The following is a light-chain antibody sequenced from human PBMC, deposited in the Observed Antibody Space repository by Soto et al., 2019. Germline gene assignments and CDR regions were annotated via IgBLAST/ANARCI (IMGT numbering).Light chain of an antibody. CDR1: QTISSW. J-gene: IGKJ5*01. Sequence: IQMTQSPSTLSASVGDRVTITCRASQTISSWLAWYQQKPGKAPKLLIHDAFSLQSGVPSRFSGSRSGTEFTLTISSLQPDDFATYYCQQYNTYSITFGQGTRLEIK. V-gene: IGKV1-5*01. CDR2: DAF. CDR3: QQYNTYSIT.